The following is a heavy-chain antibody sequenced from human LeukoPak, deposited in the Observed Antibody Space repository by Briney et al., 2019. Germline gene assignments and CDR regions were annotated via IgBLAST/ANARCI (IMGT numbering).Heavy chain of an antibody. D-gene: IGHD5-18*01. CDR1: GGTFSSYG. CDR3: ARDEGGGVDTAMVT. J-gene: IGHJ5*02. Sequence: ASVKVSCKASGGTFSSYGITWVRQAPGQGLEWMGIINPSGGSTSYAQKFQGRVTMTRDTSTSTVYMELSSLRSEDTAVYYCARDEGGGVDTAMVTWGQGTLVTVSS. CDR2: INPSGGST. V-gene: IGHV1-46*01.